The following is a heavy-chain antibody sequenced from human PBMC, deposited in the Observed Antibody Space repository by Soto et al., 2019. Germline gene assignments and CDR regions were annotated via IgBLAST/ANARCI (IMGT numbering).Heavy chain of an antibody. CDR3: AKDPYGYYYGSGSLNYFDY. J-gene: IGHJ4*02. V-gene: IGHV3-30*18. Sequence: GGSLRLSCAASGFTISHHAMHWVRQAPGKGLEWVALMSYDGSNEYYADSVKGRFTISRDNSKNTLYLQMNSLRAEDTALYYCAKDPYGYYYGSGSLNYFDYWGQGTLVTVSS. D-gene: IGHD3-10*01. CDR1: GFTISHHA. CDR2: MSYDGSNE.